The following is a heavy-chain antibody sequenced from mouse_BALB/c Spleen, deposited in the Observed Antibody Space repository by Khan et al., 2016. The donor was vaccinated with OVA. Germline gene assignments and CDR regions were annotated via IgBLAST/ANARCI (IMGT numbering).Heavy chain of an antibody. Sequence: EVQLQESGPGLVKPSQSLSLTCTVTGYSITSGYAWNWIRQFPGNKLEWMGYISYSGVTSYTPSLKSRISITRDTSKNQFFLQLNSVTTEDTATDCGARENYYGYYFDYWGQGTTLTVSS. D-gene: IGHD1-1*01. CDR3: ARENYYGYYFDY. V-gene: IGHV3-2*02. CDR1: GYSITSGYA. J-gene: IGHJ2*01. CDR2: ISYSGVT.